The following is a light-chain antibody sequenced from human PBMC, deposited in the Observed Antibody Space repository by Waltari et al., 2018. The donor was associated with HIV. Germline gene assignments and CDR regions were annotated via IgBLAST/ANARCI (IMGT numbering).Light chain of an antibody. J-gene: IGLJ3*02. CDR2: SNN. CDR1: TSNIGSNT. CDR3: AAWDDSLNVPV. Sequence: QSVLTQPPSASGTPGQRLTISCSGSTSNIGSNTVNWYQQLPGTAPKLLIYSNNQWPSGVPDRFSCSKSGASDSRGISGIQSEDEADYYCAAWDDSLNVPVFGGGTRLTVL. V-gene: IGLV1-44*01.